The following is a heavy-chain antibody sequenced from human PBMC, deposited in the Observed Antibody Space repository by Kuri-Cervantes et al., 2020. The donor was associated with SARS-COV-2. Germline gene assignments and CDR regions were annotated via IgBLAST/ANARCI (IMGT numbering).Heavy chain of an antibody. CDR1: GFTFSSYS. V-gene: IGHV3-21*01. J-gene: IGHJ6*03. Sequence: GGSLSLSCAASGFTFSSYSMNWVRQAPGKGLEWVSSISSSSSYIYYADSVKGRFTISRDNAKNSLYLQMNSLRAEDTAVYYCTRVARRVSLYYYYMDVWGEGTTVTVSS. D-gene: IGHD6-6*01. CDR3: TRVARRVSLYYYYMDV. CDR2: ISSSSSYI.